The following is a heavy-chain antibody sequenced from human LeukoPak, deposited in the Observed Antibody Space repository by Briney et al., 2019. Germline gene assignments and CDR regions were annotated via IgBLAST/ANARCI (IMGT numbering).Heavy chain of an antibody. Sequence: PGGSLRLSCAASGFTFSSYAMSWVRQAPGKGLEWVSGISWNSGSIDYADSVKGRFTISGDNAKNSLYLQMNSLRVEDTAFYYCAKDNRRHYTSGPNPDSLHWGQGALVTVSS. CDR1: GFTFSSYA. V-gene: IGHV3-9*01. CDR2: ISWNSGSI. CDR3: AKDNRRHYTSGPNPDSLH. D-gene: IGHD6-19*01. J-gene: IGHJ4*02.